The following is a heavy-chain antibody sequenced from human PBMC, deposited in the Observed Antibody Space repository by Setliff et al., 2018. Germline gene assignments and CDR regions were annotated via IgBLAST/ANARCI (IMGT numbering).Heavy chain of an antibody. V-gene: IGHV1-18*01. CDR2: ISAYNGNT. D-gene: IGHD6-19*01. J-gene: IGHJ5*02. Sequence: GASVKVSCKASGYTFTSYGISWVRQAPGQGLEWMGWISAYNGNTNYAQKLQGRVTMTTDTSTSTAYMELRSLRSDDTAVYYCARDAGKWLVLPNWFDPWGQGTLVTVSS. CDR3: ARDAGKWLVLPNWFDP. CDR1: GYTFTSYG.